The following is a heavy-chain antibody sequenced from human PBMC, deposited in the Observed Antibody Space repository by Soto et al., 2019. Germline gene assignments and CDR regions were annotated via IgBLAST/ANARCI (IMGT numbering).Heavy chain of an antibody. CDR3: ARALPDHYDFWSGYYYYGMDV. J-gene: IGHJ6*02. V-gene: IGHV4-59*01. Sequence: SETLSLTCTVSGGSISSYYLSWIRQPPGKGLEWIGYIYYSGSTNYNPSLKSRVTISVDTSKNQFSLKLSSVTAADTAVYYCARALPDHYDFWSGYYYYGMDVRGQGTTVTVSS. CDR1: GGSISSYY. CDR2: IYYSGST. D-gene: IGHD3-3*01.